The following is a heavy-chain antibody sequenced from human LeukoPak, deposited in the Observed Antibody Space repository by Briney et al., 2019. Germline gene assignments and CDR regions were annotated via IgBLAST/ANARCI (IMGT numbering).Heavy chain of an antibody. V-gene: IGHV3-48*01. Sequence: GGSLRLSCAASGFTFSSYSMNWVRQAPGKGLEWVSYISSSSSTIYYADSVKGRFTISRDNAKNSLYLQMNSLRAEDTAVYYCAGDRADYDFWSGYVDYWGQGTLVTVSS. CDR1: GFTFSSYS. D-gene: IGHD3-3*01. CDR3: AGDRADYDFWSGYVDY. CDR2: ISSSSSTI. J-gene: IGHJ4*02.